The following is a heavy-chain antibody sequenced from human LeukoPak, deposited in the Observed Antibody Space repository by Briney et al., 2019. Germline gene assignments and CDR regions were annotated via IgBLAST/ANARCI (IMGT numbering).Heavy chain of an antibody. Sequence: GGSLRLSCAASGFTFSNSWMSWFRQAPGKGLEWVAFIKEDGSEKNYAESVKGRFTIPRDNAKNSLYLQMNSLRVEDTAVYYCARGHWWVDPWGQGTLVTVSS. J-gene: IGHJ5*02. CDR3: ARGHWWVDP. CDR1: GFTFSNSW. CDR2: IKEDGSEK. V-gene: IGHV3-7*01.